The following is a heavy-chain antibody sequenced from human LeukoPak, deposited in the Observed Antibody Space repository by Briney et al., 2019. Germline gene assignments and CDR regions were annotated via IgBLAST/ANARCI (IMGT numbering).Heavy chain of an antibody. J-gene: IGHJ4*02. CDR3: ARVRGYSYGQNSLDY. Sequence: ASVKVSCKASGYTFTSYYMHWVRQAPGEGLEWMGIINPTGGSTSYAQKFQGRVTMTRDTSTSTVYMELSSLRSEDTAVYYCARVRGYSYGQNSLDYWGQGTLVTVSS. D-gene: IGHD5-18*01. CDR2: INPTGGST. CDR1: GYTFTSYY. V-gene: IGHV1-46*01.